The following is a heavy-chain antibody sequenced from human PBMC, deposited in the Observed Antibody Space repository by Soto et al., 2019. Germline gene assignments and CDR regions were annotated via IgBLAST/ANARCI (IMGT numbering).Heavy chain of an antibody. D-gene: IGHD6-6*01. CDR2: ISGSGGST. Sequence: GGSLRLTCAASGFTFSSYAMSWVRQAPGKGLEWVSAISGSGGSTYYADSVKGRFTISRDNSKNTLYLQMNSLRAEDTAVYYCAKGFSSSSIPVTIDYWGQGTLVTVSS. J-gene: IGHJ4*02. CDR3: AKGFSSSSIPVTIDY. V-gene: IGHV3-23*01. CDR1: GFTFSSYA.